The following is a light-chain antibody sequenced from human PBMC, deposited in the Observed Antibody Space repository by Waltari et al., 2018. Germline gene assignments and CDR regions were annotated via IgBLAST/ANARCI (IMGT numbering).Light chain of an antibody. CDR2: DAS. CDR3: QKYGTLPAT. V-gene: IGKV3-20*01. Sequence: EIVLTQSPGTLPLSPGERATLSCRSSQSVSRTLAWYQQKPGQAPRLLIYDASTRATGIPDRFSGSGFGTDFSLTISRLEPEYFAVYYCQKYGTLPATFGQGTKVEIK. CDR1: QSVSRT. J-gene: IGKJ1*01.